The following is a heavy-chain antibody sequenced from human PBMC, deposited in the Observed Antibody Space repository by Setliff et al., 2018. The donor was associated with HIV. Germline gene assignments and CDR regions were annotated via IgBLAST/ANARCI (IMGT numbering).Heavy chain of an antibody. J-gene: IGHJ4*02. V-gene: IGHV3-23*01. D-gene: IGHD5-12*01. CDR3: AKGRDGYTPPCAFDY. CDR1: GFTFSCYA. CDR2: ISGSGGST. Sequence: GGSLRLSCAASGFTFSCYAMHWVRQAPGKGLEWVSGISGSGGSTYYADSVKGRFTISRDNSKNTLYLQMNSLRAEDTAVYYRAKGRDGYTPPCAFDYWGQGTLVTVSS.